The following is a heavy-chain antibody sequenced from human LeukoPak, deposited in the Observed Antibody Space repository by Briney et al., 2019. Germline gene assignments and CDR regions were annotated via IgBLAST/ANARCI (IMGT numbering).Heavy chain of an antibody. CDR1: GYSFTSYW. CDR3: ASRYCSGGSCYPT. D-gene: IGHD2-15*01. V-gene: IGHV5-51*01. J-gene: IGHJ4*02. Sequence: GESLKISCKGSGYSFTSYWIGWVRQMPGKGLERMGIIYPGDSDTRYSPSFQGQVTISADKSISTAYLQWSSLKASDTAMYYCASRYCSGGSCYPTWGQGTLVTVSS. CDR2: IYPGDSDT.